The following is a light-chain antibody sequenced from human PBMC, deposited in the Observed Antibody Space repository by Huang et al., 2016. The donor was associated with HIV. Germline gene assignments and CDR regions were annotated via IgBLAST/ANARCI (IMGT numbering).Light chain of an antibody. CDR3: QQSFNTPPYT. Sequence: DIQMTQSPSSLSASVGDRVTITCRASQTIITYLNWYQQKPGKAPKLLIYGASSLHSGVPSRFSGSGSGTEFTLTISSLQPDDFATYYCQQSFNTPPYTFGQGTKLEIK. V-gene: IGKV1-39*01. CDR2: GAS. J-gene: IGKJ2*01. CDR1: QTIITY.